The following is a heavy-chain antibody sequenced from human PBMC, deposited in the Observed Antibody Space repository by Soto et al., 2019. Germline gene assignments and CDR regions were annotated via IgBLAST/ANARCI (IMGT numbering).Heavy chain of an antibody. CDR1: GYTFTSYA. Sequence: ASVKVSCKASGYTFTSYAMHLVRQAPGQRLEWMGWINAGNGNTKYSQKFQGRVTITRDTSASTAYMELSSLRSEDTAVYYCARAGGCSGGSCLYNWFDPWGQGTLVTVSS. CDR2: INAGNGNT. D-gene: IGHD2-15*01. J-gene: IGHJ5*02. CDR3: ARAGGCSGGSCLYNWFDP. V-gene: IGHV1-3*01.